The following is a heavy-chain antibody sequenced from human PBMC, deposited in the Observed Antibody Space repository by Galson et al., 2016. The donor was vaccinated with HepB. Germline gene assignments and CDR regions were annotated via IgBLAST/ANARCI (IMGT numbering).Heavy chain of an antibody. Sequence: QSGAEVKKPGESLKISCKGSGYSFTSYWIGWVRQMPGKGLEWMGIIYPGDSDTRYSPSFQGQVTISADKSISTAYLQWSSLKAPDTAMCYCARLGVGFWSGYYYGYYFDYWGQGTLVTVSS. V-gene: IGHV5-51*01. D-gene: IGHD3-3*01. J-gene: IGHJ4*02. CDR2: IYPGDSDT. CDR1: GYSFTSYW. CDR3: ARLGVGFWSGYYYGYYFDY.